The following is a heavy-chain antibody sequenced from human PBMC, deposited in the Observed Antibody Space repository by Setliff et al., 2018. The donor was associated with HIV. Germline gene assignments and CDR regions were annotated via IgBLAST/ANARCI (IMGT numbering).Heavy chain of an antibody. D-gene: IGHD3-10*01. CDR2: IYYSGST. CDR1: GGSISSSSYY. J-gene: IGHJ5*02. V-gene: IGHV4-39*01. Sequence: SETLSLTCTVSGGSISSSSYYWGWIRQPPGKGLEWIGSIYYSGSTYYNPSLKSRVTISVDTSKNQFSLKLSSVTAADTAVHYCARHGLLWFGAGYNWFDPWGQGTLVTVS. CDR3: ARHGLLWFGAGYNWFDP.